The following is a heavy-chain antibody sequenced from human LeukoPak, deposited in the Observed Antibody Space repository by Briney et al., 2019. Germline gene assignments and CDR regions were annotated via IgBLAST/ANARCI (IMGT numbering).Heavy chain of an antibody. J-gene: IGHJ4*02. CDR2: ISSSSSTI. CDR1: GFTFSSYS. CDR3: ARVARGVLRYFGWLYPFDY. D-gene: IGHD3-9*01. V-gene: IGHV3-48*01. Sequence: GGSLRLSCAASGFTFSSYSMNWVRQAPGKGLEWVSYISSSSSTIYYADSVKGRFTISRDNAKNSLYLQMNSLRAEDMAVYYCARVARGVLRYFGWLYPFDYWGQGTLVTVSS.